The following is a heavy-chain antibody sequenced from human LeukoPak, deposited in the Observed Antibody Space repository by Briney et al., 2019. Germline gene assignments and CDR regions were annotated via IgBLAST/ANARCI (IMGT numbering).Heavy chain of an antibody. D-gene: IGHD6-13*01. CDR1: GGSLSSYY. V-gene: IGHV4-59*01. J-gene: IGHJ4*02. CDR3: ARAVPLSSRWSGRIEY. Sequence: PSETLSLTCTVSGGSLSSYYWSWIRQPPGKGLEWIGYIHYSGSTNYNPSLKSRVTISVDTSKNQFSLTLSSVTAADTAAYYCARAVPLSSRWSGRIEYWGQGTLVTVSS. CDR2: IHYSGST.